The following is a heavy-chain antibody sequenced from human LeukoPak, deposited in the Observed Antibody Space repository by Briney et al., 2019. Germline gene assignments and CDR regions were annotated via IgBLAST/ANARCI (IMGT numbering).Heavy chain of an antibody. Sequence: PSQTLSLTCTVSGGSISSGGYYWSWIRQHPGKGLEGVGYIYYSGSTYYNPSLKSRVTISVDTSKNQFSLKLSSVTAADTAVYYCARGSDSSDYYYMDVWGKGTTVTVSS. V-gene: IGHV4-31*03. CDR1: GGSISSGGYY. CDR2: IYYSGST. J-gene: IGHJ6*03. D-gene: IGHD3-22*01. CDR3: ARGSDSSDYYYMDV.